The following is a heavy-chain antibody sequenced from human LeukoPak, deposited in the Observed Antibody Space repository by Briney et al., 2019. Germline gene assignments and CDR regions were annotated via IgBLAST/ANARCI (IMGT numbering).Heavy chain of an antibody. CDR2: IWYDGSNK. V-gene: IGHV3-33*01. Sequence: GGSLRLPCAASGFTFSSYGMHWVRQAPGKGLEWVAVIWYDGSNKYYADSVKGRFTISRDNSKNTLYLQMNSLRAEDTAVYYCARDSCSGGSCYSDYWGQGTLVTVSS. D-gene: IGHD2-15*01. CDR3: ARDSCSGGSCYSDY. CDR1: GFTFSSYG. J-gene: IGHJ4*02.